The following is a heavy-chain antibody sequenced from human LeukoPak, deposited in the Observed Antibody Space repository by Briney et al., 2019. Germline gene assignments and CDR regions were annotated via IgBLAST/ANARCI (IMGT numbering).Heavy chain of an antibody. CDR1: GGYLSNGGYY. D-gene: IGHD7-27*01. V-gene: IGHV4-31*03. Sequence: SQTLPVTCTVTGGYLSNGGYYWSCIPQHPEKALEWSRYIYYSGSTYYNPSLKSRVTISVNTSQNQFSLKLSSVAPGETAVYYFARGIAVNWADVFDIWGQGTMVSVSS. CDR2: IYYSGST. CDR3: ARGIAVNWADVFDI. J-gene: IGHJ3*02.